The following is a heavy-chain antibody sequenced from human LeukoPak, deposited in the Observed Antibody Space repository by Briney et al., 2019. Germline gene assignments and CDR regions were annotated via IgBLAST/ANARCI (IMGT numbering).Heavy chain of an antibody. Sequence: RGESLKISCKGSGYSFTSYWIGWVRQMPGKGLEWMGIIYPGDSDTRYSPSFQGQVTISADKSISTAYLQWSSLKASDTAMYYCARPGLGGYHGMDAFDIWGQGTMVTVSS. CDR2: IYPGDSDT. CDR1: GYSFTSYW. V-gene: IGHV5-51*01. J-gene: IGHJ3*02. D-gene: IGHD5-12*01. CDR3: ARPGLGGYHGMDAFDI.